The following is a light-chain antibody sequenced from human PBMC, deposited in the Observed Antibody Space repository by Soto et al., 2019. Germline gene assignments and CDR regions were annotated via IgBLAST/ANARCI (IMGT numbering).Light chain of an antibody. CDR1: QSVPSTY. J-gene: IGKJ3*01. CDR3: QQYGSSPPLT. V-gene: IGKV3-20*01. CDR2: VAS. Sequence: EIVLTQSPGTLSLSPGERATLSCRASQSVPSTYLAWYQQRPGQAPRLLIYVASTRAHGMADRFSGSGSGTDFTLTVSGLEPEDFAGYCCQQYGSSPPLTFGPGTKVDIK.